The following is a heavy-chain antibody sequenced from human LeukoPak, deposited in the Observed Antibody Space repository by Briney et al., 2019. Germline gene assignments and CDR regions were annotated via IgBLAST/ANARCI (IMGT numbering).Heavy chain of an antibody. D-gene: IGHD4-17*01. J-gene: IGHJ4*02. CDR1: GFTFSSYW. Sequence: PGGSLRLSCAASGFTFSSYWMSWLRQAPGKGLERVANIKEDGSEKNYVDSVRGRFTVSRDNAKNSLHLQMNSLRAEDTAVYYCARERLYGPSALDYWGQGTLVTVSS. CDR3: ARERLYGPSALDY. CDR2: IKEDGSEK. V-gene: IGHV3-7*01.